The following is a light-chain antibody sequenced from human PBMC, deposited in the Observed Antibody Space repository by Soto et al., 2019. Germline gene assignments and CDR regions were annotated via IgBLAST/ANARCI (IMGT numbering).Light chain of an antibody. CDR3: NSFTTSSTLV. CDR1: SSDVGAYNY. J-gene: IGLJ2*01. V-gene: IGLV2-14*03. Sequence: QSALTQSASVSGSPGQSITISCTGTSSDVGAYNYVSWYQHHPGKAPKLMIYDVSNRPSGVSNRFSGSKSGNTASLTISGLQAEDEADYYCNSFTTSSTLVFGGGTKLTVL. CDR2: DVS.